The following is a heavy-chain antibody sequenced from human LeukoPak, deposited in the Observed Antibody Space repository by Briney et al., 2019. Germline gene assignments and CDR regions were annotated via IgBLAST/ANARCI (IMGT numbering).Heavy chain of an antibody. J-gene: IGHJ2*01. CDR1: GFTFSSYA. D-gene: IGHD6-6*01. V-gene: IGHV3-23*01. CDR2: ITGGGDIT. CDR3: ARDRRPWYFDL. Sequence: GGSLRLSCAASGFTFSSYAMSWVGQAPGKGLEWVSTITGGGDITKYADSVKGRFTISRDDPKNTLYLQMNSLRADDTAVYYCARDRRPWYFDLWGRGTLVTVSS.